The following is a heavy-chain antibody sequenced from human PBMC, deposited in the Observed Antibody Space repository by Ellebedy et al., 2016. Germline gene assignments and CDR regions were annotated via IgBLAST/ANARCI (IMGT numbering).Heavy chain of an antibody. J-gene: IGHJ4*02. Sequence: ASVKVSXXASGYTFTGYYMHWVRQAPGQGLEWMGWINPNSGGTNYAQKFQGRVTMTTDTSTSTAYMELRSLRSDDTAVYYCASSGQTLYYFDYWGQGTLVTVSS. CDR1: GYTFTGYY. V-gene: IGHV1-2*02. CDR3: ASSGQTLYYFDY. CDR2: INPNSGGT. D-gene: IGHD3-10*01.